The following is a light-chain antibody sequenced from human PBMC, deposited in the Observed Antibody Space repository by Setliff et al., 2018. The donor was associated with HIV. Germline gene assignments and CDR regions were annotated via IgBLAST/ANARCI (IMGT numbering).Light chain of an antibody. J-gene: IGLJ1*01. Sequence: QSALTQSASVSGSPGQSITISCTGTSSDVNGYNYVSWYQQHPGKAPKLMIYEVSNRPSRVSNRFSGSKSGNTASLTISGLQAEDEADYYCSSYTSSSTPYVFGTGTKGTVL. V-gene: IGLV2-14*01. CDR2: EVS. CDR1: SSDVNGYNY. CDR3: SSYTSSSTPYV.